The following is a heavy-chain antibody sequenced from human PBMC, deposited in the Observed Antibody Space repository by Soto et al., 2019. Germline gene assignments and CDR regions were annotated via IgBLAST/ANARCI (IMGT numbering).Heavy chain of an antibody. V-gene: IGHV3-30*18. CDR2: ISFDGSNK. CDR3: AKDNYGDLLYYYYGMDV. CDR1: GITFSSYG. Sequence: QVQLVESGGGVVQPGRSLRLSCAASGITFSSYGMHWVRQAPGKGLEWVAVISFDGSNKYYADSVKGRFTISRDNSKNTLYLQINSLRAEDTAVYYCAKDNYGDLLYYYYGMDVWGQGTTVTVSS. D-gene: IGHD4-17*01. J-gene: IGHJ6*02.